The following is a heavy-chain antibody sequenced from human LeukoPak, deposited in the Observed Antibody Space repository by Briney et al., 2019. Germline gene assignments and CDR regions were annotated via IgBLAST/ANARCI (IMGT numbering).Heavy chain of an antibody. J-gene: IGHJ5*02. D-gene: IGHD4-17*01. CDR3: ARGVLLRRLSWFDP. V-gene: IGHV4-4*07. Sequence: SETLSLTCTVSGASISGYYWVWMRQPAGKGLEWIGRINPSGSTNYNPSLKSRVTMSVDTSKNQFSLKLSSVTAADTAVYYCARGVLLRRLSWFDPWGQGTLVTVSS. CDR2: INPSGST. CDR1: GASISGYY.